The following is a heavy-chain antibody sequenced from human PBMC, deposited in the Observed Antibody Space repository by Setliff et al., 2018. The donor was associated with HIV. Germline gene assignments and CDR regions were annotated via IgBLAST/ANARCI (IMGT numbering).Heavy chain of an antibody. J-gene: IGHJ3*02. CDR1: GGSIGIRSYF. D-gene: IGHD6-19*01. CDR2: VYSSGST. Sequence: PSETLSLTCTVSGGSIGIRSYFWGWIRQPPGKGLEWIGSVYSSGSTYYNPSLKSRVTVSVDTSKDQFSLRLNSVTVADTAVYYCASGQWLEHAFDIWGQGTVVTVSS. V-gene: IGHV4-39*01. CDR3: ASGQWLEHAFDI.